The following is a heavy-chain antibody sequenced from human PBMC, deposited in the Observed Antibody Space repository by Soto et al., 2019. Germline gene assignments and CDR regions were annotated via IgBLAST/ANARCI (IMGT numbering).Heavy chain of an antibody. CDR2: IKSKTDGGTT. Sequence: EVQLVESGGGLVKPGGSLRLSCSASGFTFSNAWMSWVRQAPGQGLEWVGRIKSKTDGGTTDYAAPVKGRFTISRDDSKNMLSLQMNSLKTEDTAVYYCTTREIWFGFRGYGMDVWGQGSTVTVSS. J-gene: IGHJ6*02. D-gene: IGHD3-10*01. CDR3: TTREIWFGFRGYGMDV. V-gene: IGHV3-15*01. CDR1: GFTFSNAW.